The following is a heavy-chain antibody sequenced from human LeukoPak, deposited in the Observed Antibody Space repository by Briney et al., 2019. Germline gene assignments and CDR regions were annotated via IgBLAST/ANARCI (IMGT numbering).Heavy chain of an antibody. CDR2: MNPNSGNT. Sequence: ASVKVSCKASGYTFTSYDINWVRQATGQGLEWMEWMNPNSGNTGYAQKFQGRVTITRNTSISTAYMELRSLRSDDTAVYYCARDFDVGRSFDYWGQGTLVTVSS. CDR3: ARDFDVGRSFDY. J-gene: IGHJ4*02. D-gene: IGHD3-10*01. V-gene: IGHV1-8*03. CDR1: GYTFTSYD.